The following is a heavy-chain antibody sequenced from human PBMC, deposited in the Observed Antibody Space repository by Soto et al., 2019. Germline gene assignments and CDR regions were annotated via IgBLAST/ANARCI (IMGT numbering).Heavy chain of an antibody. J-gene: IGHJ4*02. CDR2: INHTGST. CDR3: ARGGGVLLWFGEYDTQAY. D-gene: IGHD3-10*01. V-gene: IGHV4-34*01. Sequence: QVQLQQWGAGLLKPSETLSLTCAVYGGSFSGYYWSWIRQPPGKGLEWMGEINHTGSTNYNPSLKSRVTKAVDTSKNQFTLKLSSVTAADTAVYYCARGGGVLLWFGEYDTQAYWGQGTLVTVSS. CDR1: GGSFSGYY.